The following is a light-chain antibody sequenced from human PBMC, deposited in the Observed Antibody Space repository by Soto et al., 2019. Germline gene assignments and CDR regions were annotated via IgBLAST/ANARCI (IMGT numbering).Light chain of an antibody. CDR1: SSDVGRYNY. J-gene: IGLJ1*01. Sequence: QSVLAQPASVSGSPGQSITISCTGTSSDVGRYNYVAWYQQHPGKAPKLMIYEVSSRPSGVSNRFSGSKSGNTASLTISGLQPEDEADYYCSSYTTSTTVVFGTGTKVTVL. CDR2: EVS. V-gene: IGLV2-14*03. CDR3: SSYTTSTTVV.